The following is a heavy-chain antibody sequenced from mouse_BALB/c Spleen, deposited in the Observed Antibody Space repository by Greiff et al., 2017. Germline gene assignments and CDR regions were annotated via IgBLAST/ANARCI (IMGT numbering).Heavy chain of an antibody. Sequence: EVQLQESGGGLVQPGGSLRLSCATSGFTFTDYYMSWVRQPPGKALEWLGFIRNKANGYTTEYSASVKGRFTISRDNSQSILYLQMNTLRAEDSATYYCARYDGAMDYWGQGTSVTVSS. D-gene: IGHD2-14*01. CDR3: ARYDGAMDY. CDR1: GFTFTDYY. CDR2: IRNKANGYTT. J-gene: IGHJ4*01. V-gene: IGHV7-3*02.